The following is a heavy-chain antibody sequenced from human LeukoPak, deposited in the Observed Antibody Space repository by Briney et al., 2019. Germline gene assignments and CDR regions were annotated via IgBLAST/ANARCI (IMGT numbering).Heavy chain of an antibody. D-gene: IGHD3-22*01. CDR2: ISSSSSYI. V-gene: IGHV3-21*01. J-gene: IGHJ4*02. Sequence: GGSLRLSCAASGFTFSSYGMNWVRQAPGKGLEWVSSISSSSSYIYYADSVKGRFTISRDNAKNSLYLQMNSLRAEDTAVYYCASVYYDSSGYLFDYWGQGTLVTVSS. CDR3: ASVYYDSSGYLFDY. CDR1: GFTFSSYG.